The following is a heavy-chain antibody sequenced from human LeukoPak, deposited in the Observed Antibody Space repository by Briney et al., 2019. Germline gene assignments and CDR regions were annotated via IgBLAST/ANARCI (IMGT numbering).Heavy chain of an antibody. CDR2: INERGTDS. Sequence: GGSLRLSCAASGFTFSGHWIHWVRQPPGMGLVWVSRINERGTDSMYAESVKGGFTISRDNAKNTVYLQMNSLRAEDTAVYYCVRDETLWTLDWWGQGTLVSVSS. V-gene: IGHV3-74*03. CDR1: GFTFSGHW. D-gene: IGHD1-1*01. CDR3: VRDETLWTLDW. J-gene: IGHJ4*02.